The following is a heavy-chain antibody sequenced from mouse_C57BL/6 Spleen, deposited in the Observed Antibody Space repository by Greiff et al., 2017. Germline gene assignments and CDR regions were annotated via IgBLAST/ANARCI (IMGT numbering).Heavy chain of an antibody. V-gene: IGHV14-2*01. J-gene: IGHJ2*01. Sequence: EVQLQQSGAELVKPGASVKLSCTASGFNITDYYMHWVKQRPEQGLEWIGWIDPEDGETKYAPKFQGKATITADTSSTTASLQLSSLTSEDTAVYYGASSSYYCGSPDYWGQGTTLTVSS. CDR3: ASSSYYCGSPDY. CDR1: GFNITDYY. CDR2: IDPEDGET. D-gene: IGHD1-1*01.